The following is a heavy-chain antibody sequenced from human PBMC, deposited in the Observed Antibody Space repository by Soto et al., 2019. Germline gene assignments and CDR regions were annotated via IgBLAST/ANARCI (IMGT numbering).Heavy chain of an antibody. CDR1: GYSFTSYW. CDR2: IDPSDSYT. Sequence: PGESLKISCKGSGYSFTSYWISWVRQMPGKGLEWMGRIDPSDSYTNYSPSFQGHVTTSADKSISTAYLQWSSLKASDTAMYYCARNSWSDGGHYGMAVWGQRTTVTVSS. D-gene: IGHD2-8*01. J-gene: IGHJ6*01. CDR3: ARNSWSDGGHYGMAV. V-gene: IGHV5-10-1*01.